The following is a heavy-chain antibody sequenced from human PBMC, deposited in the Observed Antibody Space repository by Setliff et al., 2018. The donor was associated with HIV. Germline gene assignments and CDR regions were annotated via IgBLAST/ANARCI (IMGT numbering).Heavy chain of an antibody. V-gene: IGHV6-1*01. J-gene: IGHJ4*02. D-gene: IGHD3-16*01. Sequence: PSQTLSLTCAIAAGDRVSNNKAAWNWIRQSTSRGLEWLGRTYYKSKWYHDYEVYVESRSSITTDTSKNKFYLHLNSVTPEDMAVYYCARGGTSPIQGVMSCCMDSWGLGTLVTVSS. CDR2: TYYKSKWYH. CDR1: AGDRVSNNKAA. CDR3: ARGGTSPIQGVMSCCMDS.